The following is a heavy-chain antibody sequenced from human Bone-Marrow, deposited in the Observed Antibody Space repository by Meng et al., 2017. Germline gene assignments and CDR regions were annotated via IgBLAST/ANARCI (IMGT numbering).Heavy chain of an antibody. CDR3: ARDSAPDYCSGGSCYFGWFDP. CDR1: GYTLTSSG. Sequence: ASVKLSCKASGYTLTSSGTSWVRQAPGQGLEWIRWTSAYNGNTNDAQKLQGRVTMTTDTSTSTAYMALRSLRSDDTAVYYCARDSAPDYCSGGSCYFGWFDPWGQGTPVTGAS. CDR2: TSAYNGNT. V-gene: IGHV1-18*01. J-gene: IGHJ5*01. D-gene: IGHD2-15*01.